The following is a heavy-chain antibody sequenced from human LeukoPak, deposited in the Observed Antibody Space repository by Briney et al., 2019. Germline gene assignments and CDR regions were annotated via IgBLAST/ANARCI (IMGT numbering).Heavy chain of an antibody. Sequence: ASVKVSCKASGYTFTSYYMHWVRQAPGQGLEWMGIINPSGGSTSYAQKFQGRVTMTRDTSTSTVYMELSSLRSEDTAVYYCARDGNDSSGYYPPYFDYWGQGTLVTVSS. D-gene: IGHD3-22*01. CDR3: ARDGNDSSGYYPPYFDY. J-gene: IGHJ4*02. CDR2: INPSGGST. V-gene: IGHV1-46*01. CDR1: GYTFTSYY.